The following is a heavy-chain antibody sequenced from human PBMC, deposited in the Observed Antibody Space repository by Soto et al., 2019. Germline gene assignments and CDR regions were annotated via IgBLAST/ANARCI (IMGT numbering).Heavy chain of an antibody. CDR1: GFSLRTSGVR. J-gene: IGHJ4*02. CDR3: AHLTTGGFYFDY. Sequence: QITLKESGPTLVNPTQPLTLTCTFSGFSLRTSGVRVGWIRQPPGKALEWLALIYWDDDKRYSPSLKSRLTITKDTSKNQVVLTMTTMDPVDTATYYCAHLTTGGFYFDYWGQGTLVTVSS. CDR2: IYWDDDK. V-gene: IGHV2-5*02. D-gene: IGHD4-17*01.